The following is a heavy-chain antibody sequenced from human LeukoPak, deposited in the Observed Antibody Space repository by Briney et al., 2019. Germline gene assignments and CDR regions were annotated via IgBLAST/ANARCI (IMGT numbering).Heavy chain of an antibody. J-gene: IGHJ4*02. CDR3: ARDLGGSCYFDY. Sequence: ASVKVSCKASGYTFTGFYIHWVRQAPGQGLEWMGWINPISGGTNYAQKFQGRVTMTRDTSISTAYMELNRLRSDDTAVFYCARDLGGSCYFDYWGQGTLVTVSS. D-gene: IGHD6-13*01. CDR1: GYTFTGFY. V-gene: IGHV1-2*02. CDR2: INPISGGT.